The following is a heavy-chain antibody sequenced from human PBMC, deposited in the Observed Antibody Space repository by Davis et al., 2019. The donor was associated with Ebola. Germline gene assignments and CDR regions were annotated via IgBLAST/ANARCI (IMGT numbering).Heavy chain of an antibody. CDR2: ISSSSSYI. D-gene: IGHD6-19*01. V-gene: IGHV3-21*01. Sequence: PGGSLRLSCAASGFTFSSYAMSWVRQAPGKGLEWVSSISSSSSYIYYADSVKGRFTTSRDNAKNSLYLQMNSLRDEDTAVYYCAREVAVAGTECDYWGQGTLVTVSS. J-gene: IGHJ4*02. CDR3: AREVAVAGTECDY. CDR1: GFTFSSYA.